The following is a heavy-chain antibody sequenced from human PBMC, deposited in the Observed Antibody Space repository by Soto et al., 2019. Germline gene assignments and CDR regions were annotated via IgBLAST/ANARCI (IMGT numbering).Heavy chain of an antibody. V-gene: IGHV1-69*06. CDR3: ARGRAEHDYDSSGYYPFDY. D-gene: IGHD3-22*01. CDR1: GGTFSSYA. CDR2: IIPIFGTA. Sequence: SVKVSCKVSGGTFSSYAISWVRQAPGQGLEWMGGIIPIFGTANYAQKFQGRVTITADKSTSTAYMELSSLRSEDTAVYYCARGRAEHDYDSSGYYPFDYWGQGTMVTVSS. J-gene: IGHJ4*02.